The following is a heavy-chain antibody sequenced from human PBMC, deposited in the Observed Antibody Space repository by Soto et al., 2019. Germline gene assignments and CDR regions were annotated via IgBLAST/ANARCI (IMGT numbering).Heavy chain of an antibody. CDR3: ARGGYCSSTSCSKLNGMDV. CDR1: GGSFSGYY. CDR2: INHSGST. D-gene: IGHD2-2*01. V-gene: IGHV4-34*01. J-gene: IGHJ6*02. Sequence: PSETLSLTCAVYGGSFSGYYWSWIRQPPGKGLEWIGEINHSGSTNYDPSLKSRVTISVDTSKNQFSLKLSSVTAADTAVYYCARGGYCSSTSCSKLNGMDVWGQGTTVTVSS.